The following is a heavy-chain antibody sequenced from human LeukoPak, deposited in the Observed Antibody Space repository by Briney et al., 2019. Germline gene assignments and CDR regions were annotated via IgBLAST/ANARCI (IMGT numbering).Heavy chain of an antibody. D-gene: IGHD2-21*01. J-gene: IGHJ4*02. CDR3: AKVDWGSTEDY. Sequence: GGSLRLSCAASGFIFSGYSMNWVRQAPGKGLEWVSATSDSGANTWYADSVKGRFTISRDNPKNTLYLQMSSLRAEDTAIYYCAKVDWGSTEDYWGQGTLVTVSS. CDR2: TSDSGANT. V-gene: IGHV3-23*01. CDR1: GFIFSGYS.